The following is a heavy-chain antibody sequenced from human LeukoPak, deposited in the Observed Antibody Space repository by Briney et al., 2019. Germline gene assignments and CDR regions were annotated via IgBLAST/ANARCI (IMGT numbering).Heavy chain of an antibody. D-gene: IGHD6-13*01. CDR1: GFTFSSYA. CDR3: ARSRGISASPNWFDP. Sequence: GGSLRLSCAASGFTFSSYAMLWVRQAPGKGLEYVSGISSKGGSTYYANSVKGRFTISRDNSKNTLYLQMGSLRAEDMALYYCARSRGISASPNWFDPWGQGTLVTVSS. J-gene: IGHJ5*02. CDR2: ISSKGGST. V-gene: IGHV3-64*01.